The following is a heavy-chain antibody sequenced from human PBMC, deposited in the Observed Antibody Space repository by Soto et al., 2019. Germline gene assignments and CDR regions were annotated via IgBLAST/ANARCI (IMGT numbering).Heavy chain of an antibody. V-gene: IGHV3-30-3*01. CDR2: ISYDGDNK. J-gene: IGHJ6*02. CDR3: ARPWGQLSTYYYGMDT. D-gene: IGHD3-16*01. CDR1: GFTFRNYA. Sequence: GPSRRRSWSASGFTFRNYAMHWGRKAPGKGLEWVATISYDGDNKYYTDSVKGPFTIPRDNSKNTLYLQMNSLRPEDTAVYYCARPWGQLSTYYYGMDTWGQGTTVTVSS.